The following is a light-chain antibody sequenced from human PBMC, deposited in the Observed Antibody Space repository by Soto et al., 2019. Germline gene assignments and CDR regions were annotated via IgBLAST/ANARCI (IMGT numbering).Light chain of an antibody. CDR2: KAS. Sequence: DIPMTQSPSTLSASVGDRVTITCRASQSINNWLAWYQQKPGKAPKLFIFKASTLEIGVLSRFSGSGSGTEFTLSISSLQPDDFATYFCQQYESFPRTFGQGTKVEMK. J-gene: IGKJ1*01. V-gene: IGKV1-5*03. CDR1: QSINNW. CDR3: QQYESFPRT.